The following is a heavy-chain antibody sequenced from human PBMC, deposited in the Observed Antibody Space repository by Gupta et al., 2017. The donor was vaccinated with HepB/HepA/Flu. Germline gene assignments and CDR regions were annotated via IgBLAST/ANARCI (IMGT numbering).Heavy chain of an antibody. D-gene: IGHD2-2*01. CDR3: GRWGPMYYYMDV. Sequence: QVQLVPSGGEVKNPGASVKLSCKASGYTFTRYGFTWVRQAPGQGLEWIGWISAYNGKTDYAQKFQGRVTMNTETSTSTAYMELRSLRSDDTAVYYCGRWGPMYYYMDVWGKGTTVSVSS. V-gene: IGHV1-18*01. CDR2: ISAYNGKT. J-gene: IGHJ6*03. CDR1: GYTFTRYG.